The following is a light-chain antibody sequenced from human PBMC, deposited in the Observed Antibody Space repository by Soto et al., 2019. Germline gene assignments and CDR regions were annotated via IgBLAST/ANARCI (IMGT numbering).Light chain of an antibody. CDR1: QSLDSSL. Sequence: EIVLTQSPGTLSLSPGERATLSCRASQSLDSSLLAWYQQKPGQAPRLLIYDASTRATGIPDRFSGSGSGTAVTLTISRLEPADFAVYSCQQYDTSPQAFGKGTKVEIK. V-gene: IGKV3-20*01. CDR2: DAS. J-gene: IGKJ1*01. CDR3: QQYDTSPQA.